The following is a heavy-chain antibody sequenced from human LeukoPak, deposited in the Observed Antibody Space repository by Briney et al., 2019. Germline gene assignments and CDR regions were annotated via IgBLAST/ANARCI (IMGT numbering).Heavy chain of an antibody. CDR2: IIPIFGTA. Sequence: SVKVSCKASGYTFTSYGISWVRQAPGQGLEWMGGIIPIFGTANYAQKFQGRVTITADKSTSTAYMELSSLRSEDTAVYYCARGTTIFGVAIGWFDPWGQGTLVTVSS. J-gene: IGHJ5*02. D-gene: IGHD3-3*01. CDR3: ARGTTIFGVAIGWFDP. V-gene: IGHV1-69*06. CDR1: GYTFTSYG.